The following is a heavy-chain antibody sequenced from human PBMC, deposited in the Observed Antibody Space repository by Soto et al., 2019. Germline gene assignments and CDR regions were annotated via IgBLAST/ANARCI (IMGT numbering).Heavy chain of an antibody. V-gene: IGHV3-30-3*01. J-gene: IGHJ6*02. Sequence: QVQLVESGGGVVQPGRSLRLSCAASGFTFSSYAMHWVRQAPGKGLEWVAVISYDGSNKYYADSVKGRFTISRDNSKNTLYLHMNSLRAEDTAVYYCARDFADSSSWSGMDVWGQGTTVTVSS. CDR3: ARDFADSSSWSGMDV. CDR2: ISYDGSNK. CDR1: GFTFSSYA. D-gene: IGHD6-13*01.